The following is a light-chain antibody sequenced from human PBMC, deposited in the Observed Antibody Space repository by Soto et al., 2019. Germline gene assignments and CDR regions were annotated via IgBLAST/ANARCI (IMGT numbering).Light chain of an antibody. V-gene: IGLV3-21*02. CDR1: DIGRKS. Sequence: SYELTQPPSVSVAPGQTASITCAGNDIGRKSVHWYQQKPGQAPVLVLYDDTYRPSGIPERFSGSNSGNTATLTISRVAAGDEADYYCQVWDSGTDHVVFGGGTKVTVL. CDR3: QVWDSGTDHVV. J-gene: IGLJ2*01. CDR2: DDT.